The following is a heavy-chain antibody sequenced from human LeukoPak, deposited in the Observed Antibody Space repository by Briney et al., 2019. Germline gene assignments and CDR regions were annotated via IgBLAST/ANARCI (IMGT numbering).Heavy chain of an antibody. J-gene: IGHJ4*02. V-gene: IGHV4-59*08. CDR2: MSDSGTT. CDR3: ATHDSNGYYPYYFAY. CDR1: GGSMSNKY. Sequence: SETLSLTCRVSGGSMSNKYWSWIRQPPGKGLEWIGYMSDSGTTKQNPALKSRVTISLDTSKNHLSLMLSSVTAADTAVYYCATHDSNGYYPYYFAYSGQGTVVTVSS. D-gene: IGHD3-3*01.